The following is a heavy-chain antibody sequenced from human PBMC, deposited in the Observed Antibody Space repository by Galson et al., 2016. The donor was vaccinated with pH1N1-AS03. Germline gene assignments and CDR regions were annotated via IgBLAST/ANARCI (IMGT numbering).Heavy chain of an antibody. V-gene: IGHV3-48*01. CDR1: GFTFSYYS. Sequence: SLRLSCAASGFTFSYYSMNWVRQAPGKGLEWVSYISSRGDSIYYADSVKGRFSISRDNAKESLYLQMNSLRGEDTGVYYCARIVTMSDFDSWGQGTLVTVSS. D-gene: IGHD2-21*02. J-gene: IGHJ4*02. CDR3: ARIVTMSDFDS. CDR2: ISSRGDSI.